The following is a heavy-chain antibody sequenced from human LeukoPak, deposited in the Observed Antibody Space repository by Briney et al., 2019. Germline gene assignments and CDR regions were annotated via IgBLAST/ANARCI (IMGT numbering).Heavy chain of an antibody. J-gene: IGHJ3*02. CDR3: ARTLNYYDSSGYYAGPDAFDI. CDR1: GFTFSSYG. V-gene: IGHV3-33*01. D-gene: IGHD3-22*01. Sequence: GGSLRLSCAASGFTFSSYGMHWVRQAPGKGLEWVAVIWYDGSNKYYADSVKGRFTISRDNSKNTLHLQMNSLRAEDTAVYYCARTLNYYDSSGYYAGPDAFDIWGQGTMVTVSS. CDR2: IWYDGSNK.